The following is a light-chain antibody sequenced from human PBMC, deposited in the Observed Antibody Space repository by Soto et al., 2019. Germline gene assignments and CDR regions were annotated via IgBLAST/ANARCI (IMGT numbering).Light chain of an antibody. CDR1: SSNIGSNT. Sequence: QTVVTQPPSASGTPGQRVTISCSGSSSNIGSNTVNWYQQLPGTAPKLLIYSNNQRPSGVPDRFSGSKSGTLASLAISGLQSEDEADYYCAAWDDSLNGRDWVFGGGTKLTVL. CDR2: SNN. V-gene: IGLV1-44*01. J-gene: IGLJ3*02. CDR3: AAWDDSLNGRDWV.